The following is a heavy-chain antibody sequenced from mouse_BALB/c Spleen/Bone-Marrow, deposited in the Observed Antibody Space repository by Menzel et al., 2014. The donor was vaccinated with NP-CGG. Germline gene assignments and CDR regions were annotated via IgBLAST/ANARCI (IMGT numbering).Heavy chain of an antibody. D-gene: IGHD2-2*01. CDR1: GFTFSSFG. V-gene: IGHV5-17*02. J-gene: IGHJ4*01. CDR3: ARYGYYDAMDY. CDR2: ISSGSSTI. Sequence: VQLKESGGGLVQLGGSRKLSCAASGFTFSSFGMHWVRQAPEKGLEWVAYISSGSSTIYYADTVKGRFTISRDNPKNTLFLQMTSLRSEDTAMYYCARYGYYDAMDYWGQGTSVTVSS.